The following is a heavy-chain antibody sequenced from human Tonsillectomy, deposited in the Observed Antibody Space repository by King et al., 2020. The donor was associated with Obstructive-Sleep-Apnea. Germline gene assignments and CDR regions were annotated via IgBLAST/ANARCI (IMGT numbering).Heavy chain of an antibody. D-gene: IGHD5-18*01. CDR2: IIPIFGTA. CDR3: ARAGDTSMATSYYYGMDV. V-gene: IGHV1-69*01. CDR1: GGTFSSYA. J-gene: IGHJ6*02. Sequence: QLVQSGAEVKKPGSSVKVSCKASGGTFSSYAINWVRQAPGQGLEWMGGIIPIFGTANYAQKFQGRVTITAADSTGTVYMDLSSLRSEDTAVYYCARAGDTSMATSYYYGMDVWGQGTTVTVSS.